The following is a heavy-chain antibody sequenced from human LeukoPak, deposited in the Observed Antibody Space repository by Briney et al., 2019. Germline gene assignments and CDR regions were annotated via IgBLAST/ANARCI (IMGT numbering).Heavy chain of an antibody. D-gene: IGHD1-26*01. CDR2: ISSSGSTI. Sequence: GGSLRLSCAASGFTFSDYYMSWIRQAPGKGLEWVSYISSSGSTIYYADSVKGRFTISRDNSKNTLYLQMNSLRAEDTAVYYCAKDNAPNSGNYASWGQGTLVTVSS. V-gene: IGHV3-11*01. CDR3: AKDNAPNSGNYAS. CDR1: GFTFSDYY. J-gene: IGHJ4*02.